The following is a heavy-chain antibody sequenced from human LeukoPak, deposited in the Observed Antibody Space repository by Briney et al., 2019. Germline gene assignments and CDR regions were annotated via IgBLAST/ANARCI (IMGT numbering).Heavy chain of an antibody. D-gene: IGHD3-22*01. CDR3: AKVHYYDSSGYYYYYYGMDV. CDR1: GFTFSSYA. CDR2: ISGGGGST. Sequence: GGSLRLSCAASGFTFSSYAMSWVRQAPGKGLEWVSGISGGGGSTYYADSVKGRFTISRDNSKNTLYLQMNSLRAEDTAVYYCAKVHYYDSSGYYYYYYGMDVWGQGTTVTVSS. V-gene: IGHV3-23*01. J-gene: IGHJ6*02.